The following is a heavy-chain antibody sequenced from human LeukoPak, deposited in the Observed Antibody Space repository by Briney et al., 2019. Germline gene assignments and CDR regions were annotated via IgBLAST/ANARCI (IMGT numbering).Heavy chain of an antibody. CDR1: GFTFSSYA. CDR3: ARDFIVVVPAARSRWYDP. CDR2: ISSSSSYI. Sequence: GGSLRLSCAASGFTFSSYAMHWVRQAPGKGLEWVSSISSSSSYIYYADSVKGRFTISRDNAKNSLYLQMNSLRAEDTAVYYCARDFIVVVPAARSRWYDPWGQGTLVTVSS. D-gene: IGHD2-2*01. J-gene: IGHJ5*02. V-gene: IGHV3-21*01.